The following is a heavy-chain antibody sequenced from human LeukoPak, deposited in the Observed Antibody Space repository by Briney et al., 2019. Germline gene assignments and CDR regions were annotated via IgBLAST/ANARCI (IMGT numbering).Heavy chain of an antibody. J-gene: IGHJ3*02. CDR1: GGSISSGDYY. V-gene: IGHV4-30-4*01. CDR2: IYYSGST. Sequence: PSETLSLTCTVSGGSISSGDYYWSWIRQPPGKGLERIGYIYYSGSTYYNPSLKSRVTISVDTSKNQFSLKLSSVTAADTAVDYGSRSIVVVTSLYSDAFYIWGQGTMVTVSS. D-gene: IGHD2-21*02. CDR3: SRSIVVVTSLYSDAFYI.